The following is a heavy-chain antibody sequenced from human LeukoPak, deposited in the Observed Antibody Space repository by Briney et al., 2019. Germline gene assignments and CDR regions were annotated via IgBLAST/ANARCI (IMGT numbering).Heavy chain of an antibody. CDR3: ARDSYYDFWSGTDY. D-gene: IGHD3-3*01. CDR1: GFTFSDYY. V-gene: IGHV3-11*01. J-gene: IGHJ4*02. Sequence: GGSLRLSCAASGFTFSDYYMSWTRQAPGKGLEWVSYISSSGSTIYYADSVKGRFTISRDNAKNSLYLQMNSLRAEDTAVYYCARDSYYDFWSGTDYWGQGTLVTVSS. CDR2: ISSSGSTI.